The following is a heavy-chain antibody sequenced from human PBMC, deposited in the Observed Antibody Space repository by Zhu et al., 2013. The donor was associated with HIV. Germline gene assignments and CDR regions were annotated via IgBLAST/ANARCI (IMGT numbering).Heavy chain of an antibody. CDR3: ARDSDYGDYFGSFDAFDI. CDR2: INPTGGTT. V-gene: IGHV1-46*01. J-gene: IGHJ3*02. CDR1: GYSFTNYY. Sequence: VQLVQSGAEVEKPGASVKVSCKASGYSFTNYYMHWVRQAPGQGLEWMGMINPTGGTTNYAQKFEGRVTMTRDTSTSTVNMELSSLRSEDTAVYYCARDSDYGDYFGSFDAFDIWGQGAMVTVSS. D-gene: IGHD4-17*01.